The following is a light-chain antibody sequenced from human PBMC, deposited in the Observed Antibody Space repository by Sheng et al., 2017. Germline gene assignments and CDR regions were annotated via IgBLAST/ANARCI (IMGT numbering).Light chain of an antibody. CDR3: QQGYSFPWI. Sequence: DIQVTQTPSSLSASVGQRVTITCRASQSISSRLNWYQQKPGQAPKLLIYDASSLDTGVPSRFSGNGSGTDFSLTISSLQREDFATYICQQGYSFPWIFGRGTKVDMK. J-gene: IGKJ1*01. CDR2: DAS. V-gene: IGKV1-39*01. CDR1: QSISSR.